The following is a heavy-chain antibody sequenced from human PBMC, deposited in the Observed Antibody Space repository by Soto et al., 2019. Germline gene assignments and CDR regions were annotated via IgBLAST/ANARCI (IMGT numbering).Heavy chain of an antibody. CDR1: GFTFTRYS. Sequence: GSLRLSCAASGFTFTRYSMNWVRQAPGKGLELVSTISSTTNYIYYGDSMKGRFTISRDNAKNSLYLEMNSLRAEDTAVYYCARDSEDLTSNFDYWGQGTLVTVSS. V-gene: IGHV3-21*06. CDR3: ARDSEDLTSNFDY. J-gene: IGHJ4*02. CDR2: ISSTTNYI.